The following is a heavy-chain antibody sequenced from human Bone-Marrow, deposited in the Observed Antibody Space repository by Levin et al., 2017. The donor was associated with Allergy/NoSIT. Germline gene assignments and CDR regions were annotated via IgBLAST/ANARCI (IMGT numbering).Heavy chain of an antibody. Sequence: GESLKISCKVSGNTLTELSIHWVRQAPGKRLEWMGGFDPDEGETMYAQKFQGRVTMAEDTSTDTAYMEVSSLRFEDTAVYYCATDSGNLRTFRPDHWGQGTLVTVSS. V-gene: IGHV1-24*01. D-gene: IGHD6-6*01. J-gene: IGHJ4*02. CDR3: ATDSGNLRTFRPDH. CDR2: FDPDEGET. CDR1: GNTLTELS.